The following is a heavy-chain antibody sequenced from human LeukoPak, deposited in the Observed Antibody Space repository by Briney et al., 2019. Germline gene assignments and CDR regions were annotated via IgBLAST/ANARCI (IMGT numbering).Heavy chain of an antibody. Sequence: ASVKVSCKASGYTFTGYYIHWVRQAPGQGLEWMGRINPNTGATNYAQKFRGRVTMTRVTSISTAYMELTRLRSDDTAVFYCARDHLRGESTGGYHFDQWGQGTLVTVSS. CDR3: ARDHLRGESTGGYHFDQ. CDR2: INPNTGAT. CDR1: GYTFTGYY. D-gene: IGHD3-16*02. V-gene: IGHV1-2*06. J-gene: IGHJ4*02.